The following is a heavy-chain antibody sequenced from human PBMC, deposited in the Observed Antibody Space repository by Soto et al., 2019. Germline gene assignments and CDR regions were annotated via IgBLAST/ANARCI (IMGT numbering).Heavy chain of an antibody. CDR1: GFTFRTYA. Sequence: PGGSLRLSCTASGFTFRTYARTWCRQAPGNGLEWVSAISGSAGTFYATSVKGRFTISRDNSRSTVYLQMHSLRAEDSAIYYCAKEKDYDFNWGSDRFTSHYWGRGTLVTVSS. V-gene: IGHV3-23*01. D-gene: IGHD3-16*02. CDR2: ISGSAGT. J-gene: IGHJ4*02. CDR3: AKEKDYDFNWGSDRFTSHY.